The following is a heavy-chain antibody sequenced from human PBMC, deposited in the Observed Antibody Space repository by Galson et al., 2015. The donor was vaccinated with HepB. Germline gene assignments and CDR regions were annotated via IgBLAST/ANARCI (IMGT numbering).Heavy chain of an antibody. CDR1: GFSLDDYG. Sequence: SLRLSCAASGFSLDDYGVSWVRQPPGKGLEWVSGINWNSGGASYADSVKGRFTISRDNAKNTLYLQMNSLRVDDTAFYYCARGGYSNYALGYWGQGTLVIVSS. D-gene: IGHD4-11*01. V-gene: IGHV3-20*04. CDR3: ARGGYSNYALGY. CDR2: INWNSGGA. J-gene: IGHJ4*02.